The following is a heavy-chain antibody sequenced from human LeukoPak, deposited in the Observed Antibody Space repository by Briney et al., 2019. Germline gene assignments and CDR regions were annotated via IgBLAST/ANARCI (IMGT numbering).Heavy chain of an antibody. V-gene: IGHV1-8*01. Sequence: ASVKVSCKASGYTFTSYDINWVRQATGQGLEWMGWMNPNSGNTGYAQKFQGRVTMTRNTSISTAYMELSSLRSEDTAVYYCARGPNKYDGGNSGSAWFDPWGQGSLVTVSS. D-gene: IGHD4-23*01. CDR2: MNPNSGNT. CDR3: ARGPNKYDGGNSGSAWFDP. J-gene: IGHJ5*02. CDR1: GYTFTSYD.